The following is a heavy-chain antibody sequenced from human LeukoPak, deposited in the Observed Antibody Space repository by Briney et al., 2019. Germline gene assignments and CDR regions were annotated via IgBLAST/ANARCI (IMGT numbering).Heavy chain of an antibody. CDR3: ARTYDYVWGSYRYPFDY. Sequence: PSETLSLTCTVSGDSINSTTYYWGWIRQPPGKGLEWIGSIHYSGSAYNNPSLKSRVAISVDTSKNQFSLNLSSVTAADTAVYYCARTYDYVWGSYRYPFDYWGQGTLVTVSS. CDR2: IHYSGSA. CDR1: GDSINSTTYY. D-gene: IGHD3-16*02. J-gene: IGHJ4*02. V-gene: IGHV4-39*01.